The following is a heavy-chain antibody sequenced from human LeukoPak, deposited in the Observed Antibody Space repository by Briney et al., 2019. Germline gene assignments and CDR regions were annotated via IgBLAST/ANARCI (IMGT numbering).Heavy chain of an antibody. CDR3: ARDVRDYYDSRGFDY. D-gene: IGHD3-22*01. Sequence: SETLSLTCAVYGGSFSGYYWSWVRQPPGKGLEWIGEIYHSGSTNYNPSLKSRVTISVDKSKNQFSLKLSSVTAADTAVYYCARDVRDYYDSRGFDYWGQGTLVTVSS. J-gene: IGHJ4*02. CDR2: IYHSGST. CDR1: GGSFSGYY. V-gene: IGHV4-34*01.